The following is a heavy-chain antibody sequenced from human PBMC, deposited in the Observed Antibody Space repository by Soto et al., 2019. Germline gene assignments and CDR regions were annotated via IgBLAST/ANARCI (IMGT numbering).Heavy chain of an antibody. Sequence: SETLSLTCTVSGGSISSYYWSWIRQPPGKGLEWIGYIYYSGSTNYNPSLKSRVTISVDTSKNQFSLKLSSVTAADTAVYYCARAPHYDFWSGYGNWFEPWGQGTLVTVSS. CDR1: GGSISSYY. CDR3: ARAPHYDFWSGYGNWFEP. D-gene: IGHD3-3*01. V-gene: IGHV4-59*01. CDR2: IYYSGST. J-gene: IGHJ5*02.